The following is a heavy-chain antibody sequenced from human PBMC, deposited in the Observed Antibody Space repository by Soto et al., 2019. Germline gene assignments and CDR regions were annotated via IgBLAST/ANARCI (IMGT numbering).Heavy chain of an antibody. D-gene: IGHD1-26*01. J-gene: IGHJ5*02. CDR3: AKDGSKTIRGSYLSS. V-gene: IGHV3-30*18. CDR1: GFIFSDYA. CDR2: ILFDGNKK. Sequence: QVQLVESGGGVVRPGRALRLSCSASGFIFSDYAMHWVRQAPGKGMEWVAVILFDGNKKYYADSVKGRFTISRDNSKNTLYLPMNSLLAEDTAVYYCAKDGSKTIRGSYLSSWGQGSLGTASS.